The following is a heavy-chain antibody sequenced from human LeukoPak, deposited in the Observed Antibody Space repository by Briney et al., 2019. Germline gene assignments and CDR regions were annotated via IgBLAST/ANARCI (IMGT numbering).Heavy chain of an antibody. CDR1: GFTFSSYG. Sequence: PGGSLRLSCAASGFTFSSYGMHWVRQAPGKGLEWVAVISYDGSNKYYADSVKGRFTISRDNSKNTLYLQMNSLRAEDTAVYYCAKEGFPGYGPGFFDYWGQGTLVTVSS. J-gene: IGHJ4*02. D-gene: IGHD4-17*01. CDR3: AKEGFPGYGPGFFDY. V-gene: IGHV3-30*18. CDR2: ISYDGSNK.